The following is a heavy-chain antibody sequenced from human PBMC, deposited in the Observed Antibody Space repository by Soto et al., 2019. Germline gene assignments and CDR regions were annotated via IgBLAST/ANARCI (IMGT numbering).Heavy chain of an antibody. CDR1: GFTLSTYW. CDR2: ISSGGTYT. Sequence: EVQLVESGGGLVQPGGSLRLSCAASGFTLSTYWMHLVRQVPGKGLVWVSRISSGGTYTNYADSVKGRFTISRDSARNTLFLQMNYLTGEDTAVYYCARTFVDGMAGFGPWGQGTLVTVSS. J-gene: IGHJ5*02. D-gene: IGHD2-15*01. V-gene: IGHV3-74*01. CDR3: ARTFVDGMAGFGP.